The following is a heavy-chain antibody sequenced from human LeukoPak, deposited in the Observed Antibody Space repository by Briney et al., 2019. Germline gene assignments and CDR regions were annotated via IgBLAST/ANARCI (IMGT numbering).Heavy chain of an antibody. CDR2: IYYSGST. Sequence: KSSQTLSLTCTVSGGSISSGDYYWSWIRQPPGKGLEWIGYIYYSGSTYYNPSLKSRVTISVDTSKDQFSLKLSSVTAADTAVYYCASRPRDYYYYMDVWGKGTTVTVSS. V-gene: IGHV4-30-4*01. CDR3: ASRPRDYYYYMDV. CDR1: GGSISSGDYY. J-gene: IGHJ6*03.